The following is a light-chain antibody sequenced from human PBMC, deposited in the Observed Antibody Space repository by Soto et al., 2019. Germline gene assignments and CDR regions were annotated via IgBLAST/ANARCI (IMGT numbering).Light chain of an antibody. Sequence: QSALTQPASVSGSPGQSITISCTGTSSDVGGYNYVSWYQQHPGKAPKLMIYEVNNRPSGVSNRFSGSKSGNTASLTISGLQAEDEANYDGSSYTSSRSLGFGGGTKLTVL. J-gene: IGLJ3*02. CDR1: SSDVGGYNY. V-gene: IGLV2-14*01. CDR2: EVN. CDR3: SSYTSSRSLG.